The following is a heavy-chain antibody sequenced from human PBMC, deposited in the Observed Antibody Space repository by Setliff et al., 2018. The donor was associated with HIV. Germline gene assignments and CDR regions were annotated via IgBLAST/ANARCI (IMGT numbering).Heavy chain of an antibody. CDR3: ARLSEKTYYNFWTGSAPGWFDP. D-gene: IGHD3-3*01. Sequence: SETLSLTCIVSGGSINTNSFYWAWIRQSPGKGLEWLGSVFYSGGTYDNPSLKSRVTISVDTSKNQFSLRLTSVTAADTATYYRARLSEKTYYNFWTGSAPGWFDPWGQGSLVTVSS. CDR2: VFYSGGT. V-gene: IGHV4-39*01. CDR1: GGSINTNSFY. J-gene: IGHJ5*02.